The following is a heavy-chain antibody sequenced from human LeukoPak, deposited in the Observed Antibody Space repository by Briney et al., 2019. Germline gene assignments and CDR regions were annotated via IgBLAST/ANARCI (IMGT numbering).Heavy chain of an antibody. CDR2: IIPIFGTA. J-gene: IGHJ5*02. CDR1: GGTFSSYA. D-gene: IGHD2-21*02. CDR3: ARSWHSRDWAYNWFDP. Sequence: GASVTVSCKASGGTFSSYAISWVRQAPGQGLEWMGGIIPIFGTANYAQKFQGRVTITTDESTSTAYMELSSLRSEDTAVYYCARSWHSRDWAYNWFDPWGQGTLVTVSS. V-gene: IGHV1-69*05.